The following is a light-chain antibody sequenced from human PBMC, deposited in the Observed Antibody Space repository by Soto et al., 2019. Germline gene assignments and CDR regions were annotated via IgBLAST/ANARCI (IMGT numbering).Light chain of an antibody. CDR2: GTS. CDR1: QSVDSSY. J-gene: IGKJ1*01. Sequence: EIVLTQSPGILSLSPGERATLSCRASQSVDSSYLAWYQQKSGQAPRLLIYGTSARATGIPDRFSASGSGTDFTLTISSLQSEDFAVYYCQQYNNWPPWTFGHGTKVEIK. CDR3: QQYNNWPPWT. V-gene: IGKV3-20*01.